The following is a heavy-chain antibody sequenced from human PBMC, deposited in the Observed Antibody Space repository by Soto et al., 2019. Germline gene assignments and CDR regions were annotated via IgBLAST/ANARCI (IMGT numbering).Heavy chain of an antibody. D-gene: IGHD2-2*01. V-gene: IGHV3-11*01. CDR1: GFTFSDYY. CDR2: SSSSGTTI. Sequence: GGSLRLSCAASGFTFSDYYMSWIRQAPGKGLEWISYSSSSGTTIYYADSVKGRFTISRDNAKNSLSLQMNSLRAEDTAVYYCARGILGPAAMFGLFDYWGQGNLVTVSS. CDR3: ARGILGPAAMFGLFDY. J-gene: IGHJ4*02.